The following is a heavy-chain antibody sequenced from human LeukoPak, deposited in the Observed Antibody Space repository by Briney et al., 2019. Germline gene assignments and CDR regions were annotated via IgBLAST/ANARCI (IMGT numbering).Heavy chain of an antibody. J-gene: IGHJ4*02. CDR2: IYTSGST. CDR3: ARAGYIVGATLFDY. D-gene: IGHD1-26*01. V-gene: IGHV4-4*07. CDR1: GGSTSSYY. Sequence: PSETLSLTCTVSGGSTSSYYWCWIRQPAGKGLEWIGRIYTSGSTNYNPSLKSRVTMSVDTSKNQFSLKLSSVTAADTAVYYCARAGYIVGATLFDYWGQGTLVTVSS.